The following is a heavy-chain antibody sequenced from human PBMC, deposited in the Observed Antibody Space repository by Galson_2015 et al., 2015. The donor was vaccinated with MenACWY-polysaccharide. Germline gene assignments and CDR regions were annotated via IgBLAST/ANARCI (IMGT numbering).Heavy chain of an antibody. D-gene: IGHD3-16*01. J-gene: IGHJ5*02. CDR3: ARGGRAVSNRNWFDP. Sequence: TLSLTCTVSGDSITSGGYFWSWIRQHPGKGLEWIASTSYDGGIHYNPSLKSRVTISLDTPKNQFSLWLNSVTAADTAVYYCARGGRAVSNRNWFDPWGQGTLVTVSS. CDR1: GDSITSGGYF. CDR2: TSYDGGI. V-gene: IGHV4-31*03.